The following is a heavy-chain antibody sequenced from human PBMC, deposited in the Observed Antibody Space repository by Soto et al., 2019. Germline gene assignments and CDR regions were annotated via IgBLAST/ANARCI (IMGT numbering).Heavy chain of an antibody. D-gene: IGHD5-18*01. CDR1: GYTFTGYY. CDR3: ARVKLDTAMVINWFDP. Sequence: WASVKVSCKASGYTFTGYYMHWVRQAPGQGLEWMGWINPNSGGTNYAQKFQGRVTMTRDTSISTAYMELSRLRSDDTAVYYCARVKLDTAMVINWFDPWGQGTLVTVSS. CDR2: INPNSGGT. J-gene: IGHJ5*02. V-gene: IGHV1-2*02.